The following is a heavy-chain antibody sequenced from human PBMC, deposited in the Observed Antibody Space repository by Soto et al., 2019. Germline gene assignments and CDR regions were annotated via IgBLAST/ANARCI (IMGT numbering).Heavy chain of an antibody. Sequence: VTRWLTWTGRGGSISSYYWSWSREPPGKGLEWIGYMYNTGSTIYNPSLKSRVTISVDTSKNQFSLKLSSVTAADTAVYYFAFYDGESAYF. D-gene: IGHD3-10*01. CDR2: MYNTGST. CDR3: AFYDGESAYF. J-gene: IGHJ2*01. V-gene: IGHV4-59*08. CDR1: GGSISSYY.